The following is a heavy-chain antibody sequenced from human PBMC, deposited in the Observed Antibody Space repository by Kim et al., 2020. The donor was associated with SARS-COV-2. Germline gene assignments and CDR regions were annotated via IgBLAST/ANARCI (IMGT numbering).Heavy chain of an antibody. CDR3: AKDPHYDFWSGYYFDY. CDR2: ISGSGGST. Sequence: GGSLRLSCAASGFTFSSYAMSWVRQAPGKGLEWVSAISGSGGSTYYADSVKGRFTISRDNSKNTLYLQMNSLRGEDTAVYYCAKDPHYDFWSGYYFDYWGQGTLVTVSS. J-gene: IGHJ4*02. V-gene: IGHV3-23*01. CDR1: GFTFSSYA. D-gene: IGHD3-3*01.